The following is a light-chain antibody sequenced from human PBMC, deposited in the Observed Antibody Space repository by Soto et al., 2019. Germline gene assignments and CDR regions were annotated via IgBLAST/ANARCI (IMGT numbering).Light chain of an antibody. J-gene: IGLJ2*01. V-gene: IGLV2-8*01. CDR2: EVT. CDR1: SSDVGGYNY. Sequence: QSVLTQPASVSGSPGQSITISCTGTSSDVGGYNYVSWYQQHPGKAPKLMIYEVTNRPSGVPDRFSGSKSGNTASLTVSGLQAEDEADYYCSSYAGSINVVFGGGTKVTVL. CDR3: SSYAGSINVV.